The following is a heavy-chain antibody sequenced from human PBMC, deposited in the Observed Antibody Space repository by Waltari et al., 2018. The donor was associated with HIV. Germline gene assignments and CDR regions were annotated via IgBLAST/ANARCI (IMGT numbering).Heavy chain of an antibody. V-gene: IGHV1-8*01. D-gene: IGHD3-22*01. CDR1: GYIFMKFD. Sequence: QVHLVQSGPEVKRPGASVKISCKGYGYIFMKFDVNLVKQAAGKVPEWLGLMNPNSGNTASPYIFEERVTMTRDVSTDTAYMEMSGLTPEDTAIYYCARNSSAKGNRYFYYGLDVWGQGTPVTV. J-gene: IGHJ6*02. CDR3: ARNSSAKGNRYFYYGLDV. CDR2: MNPNSGNT.